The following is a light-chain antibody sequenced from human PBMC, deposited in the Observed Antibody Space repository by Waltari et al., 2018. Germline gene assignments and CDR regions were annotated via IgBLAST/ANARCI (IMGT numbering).Light chain of an antibody. V-gene: IGLV1-40*01. J-gene: IGLJ2*01. CDR2: GSS. CDR1: SSNIGAGYD. CDR3: QSYDSSRTVV. Sequence: QSVLTQPPSVSGAPGQRVTISCTGTSSNIGAGYDVHWYQQLPGAPPKLLIYGSSNRPSGGPDRISSSESGSSASLAITGLQAEDDAYYYCQSYDSSRTVVFGGGTKLTVL.